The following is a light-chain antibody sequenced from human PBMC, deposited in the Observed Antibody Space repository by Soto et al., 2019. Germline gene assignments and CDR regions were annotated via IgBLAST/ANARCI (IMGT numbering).Light chain of an antibody. V-gene: IGKV1-5*03. CDR2: KAS. J-gene: IGKJ4*01. CDR1: QTISSW. Sequence: DIQMTQSPSTLSACAGDRVTITCRASQTISSWLAWYQQKPGKAPNLLISKASSLESGVPSRFSGSGSGTEFTLTISSLQLDDFATYYCQQYNSDPVTFGGGTKVEIK. CDR3: QQYNSDPVT.